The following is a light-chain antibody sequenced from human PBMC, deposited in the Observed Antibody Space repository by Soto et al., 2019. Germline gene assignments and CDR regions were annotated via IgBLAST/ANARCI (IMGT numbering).Light chain of an antibody. CDR3: QTWGTGIP. J-gene: IGLJ2*01. CDR2: VESDGSH. Sequence: QLVLTQSPSAAASLGASVKLTCTLSSGHSRYTIAWHQHQPKKGPRYLMKVESDGSHTKGDGIPGRFSGSTSGAERYLTISDLQSEDEADYYCQTWGTGIPFGGGTKLTVL. V-gene: IGLV4-69*01. CDR1: SGHSRYT.